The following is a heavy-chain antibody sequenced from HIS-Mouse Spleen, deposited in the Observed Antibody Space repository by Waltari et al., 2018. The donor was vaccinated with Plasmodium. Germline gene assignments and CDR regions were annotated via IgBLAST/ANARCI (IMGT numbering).Heavy chain of an antibody. CDR3: ARHRYSSSWYSY. CDR1: GGSISSYY. J-gene: IGHJ4*02. D-gene: IGHD6-13*01. CDR2: IYYSGRS. Sequence: QVQLQESGPGLVKPSETLSLTCTVSGGSISSYYWSWIRQPQGKGLEGIGYIYYSGRSNYNPSLKMRVTISVDTSKNQFSLKLSSVTAADTAVYYCARHRYSSSWYSYWGQGTLVTVSS. V-gene: IGHV4-59*08.